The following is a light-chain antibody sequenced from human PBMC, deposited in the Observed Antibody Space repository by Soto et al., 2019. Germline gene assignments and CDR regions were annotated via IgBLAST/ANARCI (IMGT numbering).Light chain of an antibody. V-gene: IGKV1-39*01. Sequence: DIQMTQSPSSLSASVGDRVTITCRASQSISSYLNWYQQKPGKALKLLIYAASSLQSGVPSRFSGSGSGTDFTLTISSLQPEDFATYYCQQSYSTPSITFGQGTRLEIK. CDR1: QSISSY. J-gene: IGKJ5*01. CDR2: AAS. CDR3: QQSYSTPSIT.